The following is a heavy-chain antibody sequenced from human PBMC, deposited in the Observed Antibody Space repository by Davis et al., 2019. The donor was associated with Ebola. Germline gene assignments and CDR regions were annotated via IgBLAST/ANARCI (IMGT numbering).Heavy chain of an antibody. CDR1: GFTFSGSA. Sequence: GESLKISCAASGFTFSGSAMHWVRQASGKGLEWVGRIRSKANSYATAYAASVKGRFTISRDDSKNTAYLQMNSLRAEDTAVYYCARDLTFYDFWSGYYKGSEYFDYWGQGTLVTVSS. V-gene: IGHV3-73*01. CDR2: IRSKANSYAT. CDR3: ARDLTFYDFWSGYYKGSEYFDY. D-gene: IGHD3-3*01. J-gene: IGHJ4*02.